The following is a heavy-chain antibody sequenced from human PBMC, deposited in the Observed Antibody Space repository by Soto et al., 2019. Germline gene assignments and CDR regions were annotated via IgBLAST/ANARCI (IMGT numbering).Heavy chain of an antibody. Sequence: PGGSLRLSCAVFGFTVSAYGMHWVRQAPGKGLEWVAVISRDGGTKFYADSVKGRFTISKDNSRNTLFLEMNSLRGDDMAVYYCTGEVASGYWGQGTRVTVSS. J-gene: IGHJ4*02. CDR1: GFTVSAYG. D-gene: IGHD2-8*02. CDR2: ISRDGGTK. CDR3: TGEVASGY. V-gene: IGHV3-30*03.